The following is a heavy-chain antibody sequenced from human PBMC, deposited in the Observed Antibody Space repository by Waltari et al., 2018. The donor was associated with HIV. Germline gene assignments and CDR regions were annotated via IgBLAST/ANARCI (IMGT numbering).Heavy chain of an antibody. CDR2: IYSGGST. D-gene: IGHD1-26*01. CDR1: GFTVSSNY. Sequence: EVQLVVSGGGLVQPGGSPRPCCAASGFTVSSNYITWVRQAPGKGLEWVSVIYSGGSTYYADSVKGRFTISRDNSKNTLYLQMNSLRAEDTAVYYCASDGNSGSDGYYWGQGTLVTVSS. V-gene: IGHV3-66*02. CDR3: ASDGNSGSDGYY. J-gene: IGHJ4*02.